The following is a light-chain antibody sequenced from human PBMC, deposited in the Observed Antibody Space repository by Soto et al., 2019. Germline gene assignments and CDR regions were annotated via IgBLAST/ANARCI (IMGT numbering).Light chain of an antibody. CDR1: QSITNY. V-gene: IGKV3-11*01. J-gene: IGKJ1*01. CDR2: DAS. CDR3: QQRSNWPWT. Sequence: EFVLTQSPATLSLSPGERATLSFRASQSITNYLAWYQHKPGQAPRLLIYDASDRATAIPGRFSGSGSGTDFTLTISGLEPEDSAVYYCQQRSNWPWTFGQGTKVDIK.